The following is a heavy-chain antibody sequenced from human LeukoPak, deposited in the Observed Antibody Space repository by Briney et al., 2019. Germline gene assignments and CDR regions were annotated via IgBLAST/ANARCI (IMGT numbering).Heavy chain of an antibody. CDR3: AREAIKDY. CDR1: GFTFSSHG. CDR2: IWYDGSRK. V-gene: IGHV3-33*01. Sequence: GGSLRLSCAASGFTFSSHGMHWVRQAAGKGLEWVALIWYDGSRKYYADSMKGRFTISRDNSKNALYLQMDSLRAEDTAVYYCAREAIKDYWGQGTLVTVSS. J-gene: IGHJ4*02.